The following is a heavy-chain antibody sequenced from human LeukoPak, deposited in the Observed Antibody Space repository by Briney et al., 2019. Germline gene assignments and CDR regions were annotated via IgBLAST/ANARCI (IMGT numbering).Heavy chain of an antibody. V-gene: IGHV3-7*02. Sequence: GGSLRLSCAASGFTLGTYWMTCVRQAPRKGLEWAAAIKEDGSETYYVDSVKGRFTISRDNAKNSLYLQMSSLRAEDTAVYYCARTTYGDYWGQGTLVTVSS. D-gene: IGHD1-1*01. CDR2: IKEDGSET. CDR3: ARTTYGDY. J-gene: IGHJ4*02. CDR1: GFTLGTYW.